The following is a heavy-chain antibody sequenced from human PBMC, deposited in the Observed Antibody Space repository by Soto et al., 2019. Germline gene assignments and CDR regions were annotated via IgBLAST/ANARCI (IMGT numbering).Heavy chain of an antibody. CDR1: GGSISSYY. V-gene: IGHV4-59*01. J-gene: IGHJ3*02. CDR2: IYYSGST. CDR3: ARTATDAFDI. Sequence: ETLSLTCTVSGGSISSYYWSWIRQPPGKGLEWIGYIYYSGSTNYNPSLKSRVTISVDTSKNQFSLKLSSVTAADTAVYYCARTATDAFDIWGQGTMVTVSS.